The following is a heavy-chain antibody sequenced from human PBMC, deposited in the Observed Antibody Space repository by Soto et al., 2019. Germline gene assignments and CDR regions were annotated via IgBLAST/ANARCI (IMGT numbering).Heavy chain of an antibody. V-gene: IGHV1-18*01. CDR2: ISAYNGNT. CDR3: ARVELRRGYLDYYYGMDV. D-gene: IGHD3-3*01. CDR1: GYTFTSYG. Sequence: VASVKVSCKXSGYTFTSYGISWVRQAPGQGLEWMGWISAYNGNTNYAQKLQGRVTMTTDTSTSTAYMELRSLRSDDTAVYYCARVELRRGYLDYYYGMDVWGQGTTVTVSS. J-gene: IGHJ6*02.